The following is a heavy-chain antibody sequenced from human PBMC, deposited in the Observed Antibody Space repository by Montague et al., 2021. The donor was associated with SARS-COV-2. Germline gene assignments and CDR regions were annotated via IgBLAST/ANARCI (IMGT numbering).Heavy chain of an antibody. CDR1: GYTFIAYY. Sequence: SVKVSCKASGYTFIAYYLHWVRQAPGQGLEWMGWINPNSGASKYADNFQGRVTMTRDTSITTAYMEVNSLRSDDTAVYFCAQGMQMWVLDSWSHGTVVTVTS. CDR2: INPNSGAS. J-gene: IGHJ5*01. V-gene: IGHV1-2*02. CDR3: AQGMQMWVLDS. D-gene: IGHD1-26*01.